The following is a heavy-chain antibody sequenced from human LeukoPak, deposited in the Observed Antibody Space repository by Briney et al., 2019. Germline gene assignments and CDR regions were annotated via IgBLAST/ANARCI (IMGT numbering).Heavy chain of an antibody. CDR2: IKSKTDGGTT. D-gene: IGHD4-11*01. CDR1: GFTVSNAW. V-gene: IGHV3-15*01. CDR3: TTWAPYSNYRGVDY. Sequence: PGGSLRLSCAASGFTVSNAWMSWFRQAPGKGLEWVGRIKSKTDGGTTDYAAPVKGRFTISRDDSKNTLYLQMNSLKTEDTAVYYCTTWAPYSNYRGVDYWGQGTLVTVSS. J-gene: IGHJ4*02.